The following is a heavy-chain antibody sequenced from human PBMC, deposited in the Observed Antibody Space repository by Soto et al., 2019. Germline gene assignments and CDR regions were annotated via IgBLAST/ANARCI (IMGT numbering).Heavy chain of an antibody. CDR1: GGSISSGDYY. V-gene: IGHV4-30-4*01. J-gene: IGHJ6*02. CDR3: ARDQVAVAGGAYYYYGMDV. CDR2: IYYSGST. D-gene: IGHD6-19*01. Sequence: QVQLQESGPGLVKPSQTLSLTCTVSGGSISSGDYYWSWIRQPPGKGLEWIGYIYYSGSTYYNPYLKSRVTISVDTSKNQFSLKLSSVTAADTAVYYCARDQVAVAGGAYYYYGMDVWGQGTTVTVSS.